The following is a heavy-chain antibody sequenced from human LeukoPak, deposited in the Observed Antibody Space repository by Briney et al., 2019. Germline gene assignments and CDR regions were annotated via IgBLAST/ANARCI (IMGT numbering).Heavy chain of an antibody. J-gene: IGHJ4*02. Sequence: ASVKVSCKASGYTFTGYYMHWVRQAPGQGLEWMGWINPNSGGTNYAQKFQGGVTMTRDTSISTAYMELSRLRSDDTAVYYCAREGASLLWFGELVYWGQGTLVTVSS. CDR1: GYTFTGYY. CDR2: INPNSGGT. D-gene: IGHD3-10*01. V-gene: IGHV1-2*02. CDR3: AREGASLLWFGELVY.